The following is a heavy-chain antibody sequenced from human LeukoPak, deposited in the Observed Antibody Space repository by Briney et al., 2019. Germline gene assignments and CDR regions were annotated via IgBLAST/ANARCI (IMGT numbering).Heavy chain of an antibody. J-gene: IGHJ6*04. CDR1: GFTFSSYA. Sequence: GGSLRLSCAASGFTFSSYAMSWVRQAPGKGLECISGFSGSGGSTYYADSVKGRFTISRDNAKNSLYLQMNSLRAEDTAVYYCAVYGSGFFPWGKGTTVTISS. CDR3: AVYGSGFFP. CDR2: FSGSGGST. D-gene: IGHD3-10*01. V-gene: IGHV3-23*01.